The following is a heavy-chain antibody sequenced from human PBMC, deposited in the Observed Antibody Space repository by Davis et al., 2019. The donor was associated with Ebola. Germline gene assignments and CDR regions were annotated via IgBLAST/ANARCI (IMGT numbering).Heavy chain of an antibody. Sequence: GESLKISCSASGFTFSSYAMHWVRQAPGKGLEYVSAISSNGGSTYYADSVKGRFTISRDNSKNTLYLQMSSLRAEDTAVYYCVNSPVKGSGYYYVHYYYGMDVWGQGTTVTVS. CDR2: ISSNGGST. CDR1: GFTFSSYA. CDR3: VNSPVKGSGYYYVHYYYGMDV. D-gene: IGHD3-22*01. J-gene: IGHJ6*02. V-gene: IGHV3-64D*08.